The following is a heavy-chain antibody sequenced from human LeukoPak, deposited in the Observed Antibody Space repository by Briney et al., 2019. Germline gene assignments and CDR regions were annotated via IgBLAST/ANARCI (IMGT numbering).Heavy chain of an antibody. D-gene: IGHD1-26*01. CDR1: GDSITSYF. J-gene: IGHJ6*03. Sequence: SETLSLTCTVSGDSITSYFWSWIRQPPGKGLEWIGYVFYIGSTYYNPSLKSRVTISVDTSKNQFSLKLSSVTAADTAVYYCARVGGTPTIYYYYYMDVWGKGTTVTVSS. CDR3: ARVGGTPTIYYYYYMDV. V-gene: IGHV4-59*12. CDR2: VFYIGST.